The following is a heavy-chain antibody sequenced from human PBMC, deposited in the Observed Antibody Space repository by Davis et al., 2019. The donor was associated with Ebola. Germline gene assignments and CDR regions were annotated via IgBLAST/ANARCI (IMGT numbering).Heavy chain of an antibody. CDR1: GYSFTSYW. V-gene: IGHV5-51*01. Sequence: KGSCKGSGYSFTSYWIGWVRQMPGKGLEWMGIIYPGDSDTRYSPSFQGQVTISADKSISTAYLQWSSLKASDTAMYYCARGYGSGSYYSPAPIDYWGQGTLVTVSS. CDR2: IYPGDSDT. CDR3: ARGYGSGSYYSPAPIDY. J-gene: IGHJ4*02. D-gene: IGHD3-10*01.